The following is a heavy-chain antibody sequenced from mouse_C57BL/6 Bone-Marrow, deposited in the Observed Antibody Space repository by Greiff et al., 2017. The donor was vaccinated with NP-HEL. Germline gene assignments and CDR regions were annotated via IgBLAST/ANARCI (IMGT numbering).Heavy chain of an antibody. Sequence: EVMLVESGGGLVQPGGSMKLSCVASGFTFSNYWMNWVRQSPEKGLEWVAQIRLKSDNYATHYAESVKGRFTISRDDSKSSVYLQMNNLRAEDTGIYYCTEGGSSPWFAYWGQGTLVTVSA. V-gene: IGHV6-3*01. CDR2: IRLKSDNYAT. CDR3: TEGGSSPWFAY. J-gene: IGHJ3*01. CDR1: GFTFSNYW. D-gene: IGHD1-1*01.